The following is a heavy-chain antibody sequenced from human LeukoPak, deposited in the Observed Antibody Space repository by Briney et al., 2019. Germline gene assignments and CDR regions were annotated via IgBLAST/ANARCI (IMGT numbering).Heavy chain of an antibody. Sequence: PGGSLRLSCAASGFTVSSSYMSWVRQAPGKGLEWVSLIYGGGSTYYADSVKGRFTISRDNSKNTVYLQMNSLRAEDTAVYYCARDRRITMIAFDIWGQGTMVTVSS. J-gene: IGHJ3*02. CDR2: IYGGGST. CDR1: GFTVSSSY. D-gene: IGHD3-22*01. V-gene: IGHV3-53*01. CDR3: ARDRRITMIAFDI.